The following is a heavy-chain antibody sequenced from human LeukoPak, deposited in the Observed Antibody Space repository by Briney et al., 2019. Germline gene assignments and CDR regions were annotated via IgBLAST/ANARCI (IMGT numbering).Heavy chain of an antibody. Sequence: PSLKVSCKPSGYPFSGHYINWVRHAPGQGLEWMGWIKPNSGDTNYAQKFQGRLTTTRDTTISTVYMELNRLTYEDTAVYYCARGDEWELAIDFWGEGTLITVSS. D-gene: IGHD1-26*01. J-gene: IGHJ4*02. CDR1: GYPFSGHY. V-gene: IGHV1-2*02. CDR3: ARGDEWELAIDF. CDR2: IKPNSGDT.